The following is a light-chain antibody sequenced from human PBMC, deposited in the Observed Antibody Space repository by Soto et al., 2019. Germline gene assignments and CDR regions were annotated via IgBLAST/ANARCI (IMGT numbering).Light chain of an antibody. CDR2: QAS. V-gene: IGKV1-5*03. CDR3: QPYNSYAWT. Sequence: DIQMTQSPSTLSASVGDRVTITCRASQSISSWLAWYQQKPEKAPKLLIYQASSLESGVPSRFSGCGSGTEFTLAISSLQPDDFAPYYCQPYNSYAWTFGQGTKVEIK. J-gene: IGKJ1*01. CDR1: QSISSW.